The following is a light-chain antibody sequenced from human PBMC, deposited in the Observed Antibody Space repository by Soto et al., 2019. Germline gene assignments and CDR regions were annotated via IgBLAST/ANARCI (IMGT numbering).Light chain of an antibody. CDR1: QSISSY. Sequence: DIQMTQSPSSLSASVGDRVTITCRASQSISSYLNWYQQKPGKAPKLLIYAASSLQSGVQSRFSGSGSGTDFNLTISSLQPEDFATYYCQQSYSTPRTFGQGTKVEIK. J-gene: IGKJ1*01. CDR2: AAS. V-gene: IGKV1-39*01. CDR3: QQSYSTPRT.